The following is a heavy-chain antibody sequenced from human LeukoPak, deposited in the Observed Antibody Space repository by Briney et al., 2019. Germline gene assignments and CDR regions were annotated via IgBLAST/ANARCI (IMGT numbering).Heavy chain of an antibody. D-gene: IGHD6-19*01. Sequence: GESLQISCQGSGYSFTSYWIGWVRPMPGKGLEWMGIIYPGDSDTRYSPSFQGQVTISADKSISTAYLQWSSLKASDTAMYYCARHGGIAVAGGDYWGQGTLVTVSS. CDR3: ARHGGIAVAGGDY. J-gene: IGHJ4*02. CDR2: IYPGDSDT. CDR1: GYSFTSYW. V-gene: IGHV5-51*01.